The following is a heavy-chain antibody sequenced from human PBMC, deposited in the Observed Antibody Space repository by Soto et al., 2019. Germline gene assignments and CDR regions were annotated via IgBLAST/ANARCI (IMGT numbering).Heavy chain of an antibody. V-gene: IGHV3-23*01. CDR2: ISGSGGST. J-gene: IGHJ3*02. CDR1: GFTFSSYA. Sequence: GGSLRLSCAASGFTFSSYAMSWVRQAPGKGLEWVSAISGSGGSTYYADSVKGRFTISRDNSKNTLYLQMNSLRAEDTAVYYCAKDPPSGDYVANDAFDIWGQGTMVTVSS. D-gene: IGHD4-17*01. CDR3: AKDPPSGDYVANDAFDI.